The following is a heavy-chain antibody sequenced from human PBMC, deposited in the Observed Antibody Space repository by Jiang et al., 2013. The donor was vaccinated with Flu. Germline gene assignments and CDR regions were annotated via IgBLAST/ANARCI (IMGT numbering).Heavy chain of an antibody. V-gene: IGHV4-61*02. J-gene: IGHJ4*02. D-gene: IGHD3-10*01. CDR3: AGLGSGFDY. CDR1: GGSISSGSYY. Sequence: YGSGLVKPSQTLSLTCTVSGGSISSGSYYWSWIRQPAGKGLEWIGRIYTGGSTNYNPSLKSRVTISVDTSKNQFSLKLSSVTAADTAVYYCAGLGSGFDYWGQGTLVTVSS. CDR2: IYTGGST.